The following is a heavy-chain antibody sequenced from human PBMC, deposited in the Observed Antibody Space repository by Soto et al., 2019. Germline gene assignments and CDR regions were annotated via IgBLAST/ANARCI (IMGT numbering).Heavy chain of an antibody. CDR2: ISSSSSYI. J-gene: IGHJ4*02. V-gene: IGHV3-21*01. Sequence: EVQLVESGGGLVKPGGSLRLSCAASGFTFSSYSMNWVRQAPGKGLEWVSSISSSSSYIYYADSVKGRFTISRDNAKNWLYLQMNSLRAEDTAVYYCARGRYCSGGSCQPDYWGQGTLVTVSA. CDR1: GFTFSSYS. CDR3: ARGRYCSGGSCQPDY. D-gene: IGHD2-15*01.